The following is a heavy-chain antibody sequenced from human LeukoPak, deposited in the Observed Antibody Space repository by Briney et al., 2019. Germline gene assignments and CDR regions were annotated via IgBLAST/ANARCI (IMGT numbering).Heavy chain of an antibody. CDR1: GGSISSGDYY. CDR3: ATRIAAAGTDSDP. Sequence: SETLSLTCTVSGGSISSGDYYWSWIRQPPGKGLEWIGYIYYSGSTYYNPSLKSRVTISVDTSKNQFSLKLSSVTAADTAVYYCATRIAAAGTDSDPWGQGTLVTVSS. D-gene: IGHD6-13*01. J-gene: IGHJ5*02. CDR2: IYYSGST. V-gene: IGHV4-30-4*01.